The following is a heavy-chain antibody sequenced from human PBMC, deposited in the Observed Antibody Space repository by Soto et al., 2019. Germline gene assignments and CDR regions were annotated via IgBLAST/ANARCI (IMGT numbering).Heavy chain of an antibody. Sequence: QVQLVESGGGVVQPGRSPRLSCAASGFTFSSYGMHWVRQAPGKGLEWVAVISYDGSNKYYADSVKGRFTISRDNSKNTLYLKMNSLRAEDTAVYYCAKRQYCSGGSCYYYYYGMDVWGQGTTVTVSS. J-gene: IGHJ6*02. CDR2: ISYDGSNK. CDR3: AKRQYCSGGSCYYYYYGMDV. V-gene: IGHV3-30*18. D-gene: IGHD2-15*01. CDR1: GFTFSSYG.